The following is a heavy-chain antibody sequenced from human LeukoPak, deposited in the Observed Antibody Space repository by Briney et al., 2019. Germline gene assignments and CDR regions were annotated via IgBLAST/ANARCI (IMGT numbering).Heavy chain of an antibody. CDR1: GGSISSSSYY. CDR3: ARPAVAGTTIDY. Sequence: SETLSLSCTVSGGSISSSSYYWGWIRQPPGKGLEWIGSIYYSGSTYYNPSLKSRVTISVDTSKNQFSLKLSSVTAADTAVYYCARPAVAGTTIDYWGQGTLVTVSS. D-gene: IGHD6-19*01. CDR2: IYYSGST. J-gene: IGHJ4*02. V-gene: IGHV4-39*01.